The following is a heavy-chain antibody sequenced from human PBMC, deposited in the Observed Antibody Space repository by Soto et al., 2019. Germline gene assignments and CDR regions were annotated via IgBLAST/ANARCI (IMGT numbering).Heavy chain of an antibody. V-gene: IGHV1-69*13. D-gene: IGHD3-22*01. CDR2: IIPIFGTA. CDR3: ARYWDHYDSSGYYPSYWYFDP. CDR1: VGTFSSYA. Sequence: SVKVSCKASVGTFSSYAISWVRQAPGQGLEWMGGIIPIFGTANYAQKFQGRVTITADESTSTAYMELSSLRSEDTAVYYCARYWDHYDSSGYYPSYWYFDPWGRGTLVTVSS. J-gene: IGHJ2*01.